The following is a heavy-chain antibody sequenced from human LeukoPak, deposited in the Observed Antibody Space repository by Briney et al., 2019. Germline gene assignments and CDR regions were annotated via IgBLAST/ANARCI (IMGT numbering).Heavy chain of an antibody. D-gene: IGHD3-10*01. J-gene: IGHJ3*02. CDR2: ISGSGGST. CDR1: GFTFSSYG. CDR3: AREGRYYGSGSHRDGFDI. V-gene: IGHV3-23*01. Sequence: PGGSLRLSCAASGFTFSSYGMSWVRQAPGKGLEWVSAISGSGGSTYYADSVKGRFTISRDNSKNTLYLQMNSLTAEDTAIYYCAREGRYYGSGSHRDGFDIWGQGTMVTVSS.